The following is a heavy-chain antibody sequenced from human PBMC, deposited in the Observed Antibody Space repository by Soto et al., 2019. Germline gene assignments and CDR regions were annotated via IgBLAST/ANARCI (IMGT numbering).Heavy chain of an antibody. D-gene: IGHD3-3*01. CDR1: GGSISSGDYY. Sequence: PSETLSLTCTVSGGSISSGDYYWSWIRQPPGKGLEWINYMHKSGSTYYNPSLKSRVTTSLDTSRSQFSLTLRSVTAADTAVYYCVRATYYNFCTINSWGQGTLVTFSS. CDR2: MHKSGST. CDR3: VRATYYNFCTINS. V-gene: IGHV4-30-4*01. J-gene: IGHJ4*02.